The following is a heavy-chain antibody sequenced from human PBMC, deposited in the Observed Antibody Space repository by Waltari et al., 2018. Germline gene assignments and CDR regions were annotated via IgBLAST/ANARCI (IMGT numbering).Heavy chain of an antibody. Sequence: GFSFMGYAMSWVRQAPGEGLEWVASISGSGATPFYADSVKGRFTIVRDNSRDTIYLQMNSLRVDDSAVYYCAKGSRGYTNYFFDYWGQGALVTVSS. J-gene: IGHJ4*02. CDR3: AKGSRGYTNYFFDY. CDR1: GFSFMGYA. D-gene: IGHD3-16*02. V-gene: IGHV3-23*01. CDR2: ISGSGATP.